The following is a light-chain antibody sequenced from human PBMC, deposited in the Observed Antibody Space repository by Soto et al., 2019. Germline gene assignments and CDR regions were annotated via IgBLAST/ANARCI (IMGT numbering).Light chain of an antibody. Sequence: QLVLTQPPSVSGAPGQRVTISCTGSSSNIGAGYDVHWYQQLPGTAPKLLIYGNSNRPSGVPDRFSGSKSGTSASLALTGLQAEDEADYYCQSYDSSLSVVFGGGTKLTVL. J-gene: IGLJ2*01. CDR3: QSYDSSLSVV. CDR1: SSNIGAGYD. CDR2: GNS. V-gene: IGLV1-40*01.